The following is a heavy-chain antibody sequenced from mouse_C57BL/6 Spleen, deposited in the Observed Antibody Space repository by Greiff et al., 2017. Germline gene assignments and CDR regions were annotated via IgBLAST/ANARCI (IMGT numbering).Heavy chain of an antibody. J-gene: IGHJ1*03. Sequence: EVNLVESGGGLVQPKGSLKLSCAASGFSFNTYAMNWVRQAPGKGLEWVARIRSKSNNYATYYADSVKDRFTISRDDSESMLYLQMNNLKTEDTAMYYCVSLITTVDWYFDVWGTGTTVTVSS. CDR3: VSLITTVDWYFDV. V-gene: IGHV10-1*01. D-gene: IGHD1-1*01. CDR2: IRSKSNNYAT. CDR1: GFSFNTYA.